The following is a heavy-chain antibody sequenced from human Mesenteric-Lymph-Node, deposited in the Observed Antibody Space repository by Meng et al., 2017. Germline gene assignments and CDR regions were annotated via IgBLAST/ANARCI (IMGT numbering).Heavy chain of an antibody. CDR3: ARVSSGWDYFDY. CDR2: IYYSGST. CDR1: GGSVSSGGYY. V-gene: IGHV4-31*03. J-gene: IGHJ4*02. D-gene: IGHD6-19*01. Sequence: QLPLQEAGPGLVKPSHTLARTCTVSGGSVSSGGYYWTWIRQHPGKGLEWFGHIYYSGSTFYNPSLKRRVIISIDTSKNQFSLNLRSVTAADTAVYYCARVSSGWDYFDYWGQGTLVTVSS.